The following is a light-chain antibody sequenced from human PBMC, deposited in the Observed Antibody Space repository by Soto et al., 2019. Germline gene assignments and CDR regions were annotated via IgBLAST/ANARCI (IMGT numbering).Light chain of an antibody. Sequence: QSALTQPPSASGTPGQRVTISCSGSSSNIGSNYVYWYQQFPGTAPKLLIYGNSNRPSGVPDRFSGSKSGTSASLAITGLQAEDEADYYCQSYDSSLSGVFGSGTKVTVL. CDR1: SSNIGSNY. CDR2: GNS. J-gene: IGLJ1*01. V-gene: IGLV1-40*01. CDR3: QSYDSSLSGV.